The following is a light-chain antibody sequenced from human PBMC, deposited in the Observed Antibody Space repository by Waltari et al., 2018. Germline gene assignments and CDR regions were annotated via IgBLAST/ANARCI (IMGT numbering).Light chain of an antibody. J-gene: IGKJ3*01. CDR1: QSVSRY. Sequence: EIVLTQSPATLSLSPGERATLSCRASQSVSRYLAWYQQKPGQAPRLLIYDASNRATVIPARFSGSGSGTDFSLTISSLEPEDFAVYYCQQRSNWPLFTFGPGTKVDIK. CDR2: DAS. V-gene: IGKV3-11*01. CDR3: QQRSNWPLFT.